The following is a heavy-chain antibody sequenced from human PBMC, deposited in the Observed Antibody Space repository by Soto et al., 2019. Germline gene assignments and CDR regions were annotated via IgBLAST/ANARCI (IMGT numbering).Heavy chain of an antibody. Sequence: GASVKVSCKASGGTFGSYTSNWVRLATGQGLEWMGWMNPNSGNTAYAQKFQGRVTMTRNTSISTAYMELSSLRSEDTAVYYCARLKQDYAVAWGQGTLVTVSS. D-gene: IGHD3-16*01. V-gene: IGHV1-8*02. CDR3: ARLKQDYAVA. CDR2: MNPNSGNT. CDR1: GGTFGSYT. J-gene: IGHJ5*02.